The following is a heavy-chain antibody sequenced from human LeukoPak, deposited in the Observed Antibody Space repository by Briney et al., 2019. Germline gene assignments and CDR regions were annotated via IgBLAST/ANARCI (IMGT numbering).Heavy chain of an antibody. CDR1: GFTFSTYA. J-gene: IGHJ4*01. Sequence: PGRSLRLSCAAFGFTFSTYAMHWVRQAPGKGLEWVALISFDGSNQYFADSVKGRFTISRDSSKNTLYLQMNSLRAEDTAVYYCAKDGVATGLTHFDYWGQEPWSPSPQ. D-gene: IGHD5-12*01. CDR2: ISFDGSNQ. V-gene: IGHV3-30-3*01. CDR3: AKDGVATGLTHFDY.